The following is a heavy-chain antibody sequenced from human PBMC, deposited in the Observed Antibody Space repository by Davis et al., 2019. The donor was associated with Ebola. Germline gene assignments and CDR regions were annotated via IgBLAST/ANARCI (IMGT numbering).Heavy chain of an antibody. J-gene: IGHJ4*02. Sequence: AASVKVSCKASGYNIISYGFSWVRQVPGQGLEWMGWISAYNGNIIYAQKFQDRVTMTTDTSTSTAYMELRSLRSDDTAVYYCARGGCSGGSCYSPDYWGQGTLVTVSS. CDR1: GYNIISYG. CDR2: ISAYNGNI. D-gene: IGHD2-15*01. V-gene: IGHV1-18*01. CDR3: ARGGCSGGSCYSPDY.